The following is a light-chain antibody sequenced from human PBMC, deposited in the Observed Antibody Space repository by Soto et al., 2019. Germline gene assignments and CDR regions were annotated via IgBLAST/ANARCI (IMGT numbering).Light chain of an antibody. J-gene: IGKJ1*01. CDR1: QSVSSN. CDR3: QQYNNWPPWT. CDR2: GAS. V-gene: IGKV3-15*01. Sequence: EIVMTQSPATLSVSPGERATLSCRASQSVSSNLAWYQQKPGQAPRLLIYGASTRAPGIPARFSGSGSGKEFTLTISSLQSEDFAVYYCQQYNNWPPWTFGQGTKV.